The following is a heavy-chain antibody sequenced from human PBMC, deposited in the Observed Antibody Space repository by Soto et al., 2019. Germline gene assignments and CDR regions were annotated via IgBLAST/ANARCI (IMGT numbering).Heavy chain of an antibody. V-gene: IGHV4-4*02. CDR1: GGSISGSSW. J-gene: IGHJ4*02. CDR2: IYHNGNT. Sequence: QVQLQESGPGLVKPWGTLSLTCAVSGGSISGSSWWSWIRQSPGKGLEWIGEIYHNGNTNYNPSLKSRVSISVDTSKNQFSLEIYSVTASDTAIYYCARDPGRAVALDWGEGTLVTVSS. CDR3: ARDPGRAVALD. D-gene: IGHD6-19*01.